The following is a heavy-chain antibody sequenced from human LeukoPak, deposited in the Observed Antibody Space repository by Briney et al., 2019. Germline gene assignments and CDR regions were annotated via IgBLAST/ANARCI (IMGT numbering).Heavy chain of an antibody. V-gene: IGHV1-69*04. D-gene: IGHD6-19*01. CDR1: GGTFSSYA. CDR3: ATEYRSGWYNY. J-gene: IGHJ4*02. Sequence: ASVKVSCKASGGTFSSYAISWVRQPPGQGLEWMGRIIPILGIANYAQKFQGRVTITADKSTSTAYMELSSLRSEDTAVYYGATEYRSGWYNYWGQGTLVTVSS. CDR2: IIPILGIA.